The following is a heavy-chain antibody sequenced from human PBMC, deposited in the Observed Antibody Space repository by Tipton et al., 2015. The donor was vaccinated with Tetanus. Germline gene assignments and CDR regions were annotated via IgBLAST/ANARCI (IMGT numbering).Heavy chain of an antibody. CDR2: ISSSSSYI. CDR3: ARGPSRYSSSWYEDWFDP. D-gene: IGHD6-13*01. J-gene: IGHJ5*02. CDR1: GFTFSSYS. V-gene: IGHV3-21*01. Sequence: GSLRLSCAASGFTFSSYSMNWVRQAPGKGLEWVSSISSSSSYIYYADSVKGRFTISRDNAKNSLYLQMNSLRAEDTAVYYCARGPSRYSSSWYEDWFDPWGQGTRVPVSS.